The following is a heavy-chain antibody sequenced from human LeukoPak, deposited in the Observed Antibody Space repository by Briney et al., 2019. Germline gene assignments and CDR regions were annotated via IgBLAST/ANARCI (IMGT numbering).Heavy chain of an antibody. CDR2: VSYGGSNK. V-gene: IGHV3-30-3*01. CDR3: APLAANIFDY. D-gene: IGHD6-25*01. CDR1: GFTFESYT. Sequence: HAGTSLRLSCAASGFTFESYTIHWVRQAPGKGLEWVALVSYGGSNKYYIDSVKGRFTISRDNSKNTLYLQMNSLRVEDTAVYYCAPLAANIFDYWGQGTLVTASS. J-gene: IGHJ4*02.